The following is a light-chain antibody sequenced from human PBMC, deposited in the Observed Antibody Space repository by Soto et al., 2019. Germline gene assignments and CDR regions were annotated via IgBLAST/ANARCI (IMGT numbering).Light chain of an antibody. CDR3: RQYGSSPGT. V-gene: IGKV3-20*01. CDR1: QRVSSRY. Sequence: EIVLTQSPGTLSLSPGERAILSCRASQRVSSRYLAWYQQNPGQASRLLIYGASSRAPGIPERFSGSESERDFTLTISRLEPEYYAVYYCRQYGSSPGTFGQGTTREIK. J-gene: IGKJ2*01. CDR2: GAS.